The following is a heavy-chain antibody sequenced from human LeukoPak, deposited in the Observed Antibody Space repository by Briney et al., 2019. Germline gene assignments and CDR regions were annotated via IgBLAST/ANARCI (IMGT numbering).Heavy chain of an antibody. Sequence: SETLSLTCTVSGGSIRSGDFYWSWIRQPPGKGLEWIGYIYYSGSTNYNPSLKSRVTISKDTSKNQFSLKLSSVTAADTAVYYCARDNRDGLRLGELSFFDYWGQGTLVTVSS. CDR1: GGSIRSGDFY. J-gene: IGHJ4*02. D-gene: IGHD3-16*02. V-gene: IGHV4-30-4*01. CDR2: IYYSGST. CDR3: ARDNRDGLRLGELSFFDY.